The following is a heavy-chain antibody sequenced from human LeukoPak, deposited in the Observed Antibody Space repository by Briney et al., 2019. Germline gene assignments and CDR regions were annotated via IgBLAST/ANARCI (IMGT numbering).Heavy chain of an antibody. V-gene: IGHV1-69*04. CDR3: AAGYYYDSSGYYEAFDI. D-gene: IGHD3-22*01. Sequence: ASVKVSCKASGYTFTSYAISWVRQAPGQGLEWMGRIIPILGIANYAQKLQGRVTITADKSTSTAYMELSSLRSEDTAVYYCAAGYYYDSSGYYEAFDIWGQGTMVTVSS. CDR2: IIPILGIA. CDR1: GYTFTSYA. J-gene: IGHJ3*02.